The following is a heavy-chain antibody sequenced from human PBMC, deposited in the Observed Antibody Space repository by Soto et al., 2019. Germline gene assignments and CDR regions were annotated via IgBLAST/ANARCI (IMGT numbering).Heavy chain of an antibody. CDR2: IYYTGNT. CDR1: GGSISSGGTGSY. V-gene: IGHV4-31*03. D-gene: IGHD1-1*01. CDR3: ASGHDAYKVRY. J-gene: IGHJ4*02. Sequence: QVQLQESGPGLVKPSQTLSLTCTVSGGSISSGGTGSYWTWIRQLPGTGLEWIGYIYYTGNTYYNXSXTXXPTISIDPSENQCSLKLTSVTAADTAVYFCASGHDAYKVRYWGQGTLVTVSS.